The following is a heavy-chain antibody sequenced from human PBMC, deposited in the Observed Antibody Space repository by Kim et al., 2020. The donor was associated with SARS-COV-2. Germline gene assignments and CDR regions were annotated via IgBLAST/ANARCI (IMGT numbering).Heavy chain of an antibody. Sequence: SETLSLTCTVSGGSISSYYWSWIRQPPGKGLEWIGYIYYSGSTNYNPSLKSRVTISVDTSKNQFSLKLSSVTAADTAVYYCARGGDYYYYMDVWGKGTTVTVSS. CDR3: ARGGDYYYYMDV. V-gene: IGHV4-59*01. J-gene: IGHJ6*03. CDR1: GGSISSYY. CDR2: IYYSGST.